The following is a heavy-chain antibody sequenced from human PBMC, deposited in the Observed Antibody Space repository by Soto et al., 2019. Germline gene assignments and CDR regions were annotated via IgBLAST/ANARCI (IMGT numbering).Heavy chain of an antibody. J-gene: IGHJ4*02. CDR3: AKGNDYGDYGLAYFDY. CDR2: ISGSGGST. D-gene: IGHD4-17*01. CDR1: GFTFSSYA. Sequence: GGSLRLSCAASGFTFSSYAMSWVRQAPGKGLEWVSAISGSGGSTYYADSVKGRFTISRDNSKNTLYLQMNSLRAEDTAVYYCAKGNDYGDYGLAYFDYWGQGTLVTVSS. V-gene: IGHV3-23*01.